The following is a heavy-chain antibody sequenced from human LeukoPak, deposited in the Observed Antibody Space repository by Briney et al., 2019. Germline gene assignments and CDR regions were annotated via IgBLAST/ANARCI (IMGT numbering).Heavy chain of an antibody. CDR3: AKGTTTGTTSSALDI. V-gene: IGHV3-23*01. CDR2: ISGSGATI. J-gene: IGHJ3*02. CDR1: GFTFSSCA. D-gene: IGHD1-1*01. Sequence: GGSQRLSCAASGFTFSSCAMTWVRQAPGKGLEWVSTISGSGATIHYADSVKGRFTISRDNSKNTVYLQMNSLSAEDTAVYYCAKGTTTGTTSSALDILGQGTMVTVS.